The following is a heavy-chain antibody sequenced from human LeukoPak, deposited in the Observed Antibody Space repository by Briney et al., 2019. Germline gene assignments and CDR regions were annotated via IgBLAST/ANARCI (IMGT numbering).Heavy chain of an antibody. CDR1: GFTFSSYA. J-gene: IGHJ4*02. CDR3: AKTSYSYGFSYFDY. V-gene: IGHV3-23*01. CDR2: ISGSGDST. Sequence: GGSLRLSRAASGFTFSSYAMSWVRQAPGEGLGWVSAISGSGDSTYYADSVKGRFTISRDNSKNTLYLQMNSLRAEDTAVYYCAKTSYSYGFSYFDYWGQGTLVTVSS. D-gene: IGHD5-18*01.